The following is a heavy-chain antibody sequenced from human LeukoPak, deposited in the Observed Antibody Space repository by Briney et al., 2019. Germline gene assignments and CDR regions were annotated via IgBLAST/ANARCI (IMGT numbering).Heavy chain of an antibody. V-gene: IGHV3-66*02. CDR3: AREVAVAGKRWFDP. J-gene: IGHJ5*02. CDR1: GFTVSSNY. CDR2: IYSGGST. D-gene: IGHD6-19*01. Sequence: GGSLRLSCAASGFTVSSNYMSWVRQAPGKGLEWVSVIYSGGSTYYADSVKGRFTISRDNSKNTLYLQMNSPRAEDTAVYYCAREVAVAGKRWFDPWGQGTLVTVSS.